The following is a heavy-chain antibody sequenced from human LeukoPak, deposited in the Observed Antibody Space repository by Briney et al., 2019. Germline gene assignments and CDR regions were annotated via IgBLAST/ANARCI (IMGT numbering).Heavy chain of an antibody. Sequence: GASVKVSCKASGYTFTSYGISWVRQAPEQGLEWMGSISAYNGNTNYAQKLQGRVTMTTDTSTSTAYMHLSSLRSDDNGVYCCARGSGKNDYWGQGTLVTVSS. CDR3: ARGSGKNDY. J-gene: IGHJ4*02. V-gene: IGHV1-18*01. D-gene: IGHD5-12*01. CDR1: GYTFTSYG. CDR2: ISAYNGNT.